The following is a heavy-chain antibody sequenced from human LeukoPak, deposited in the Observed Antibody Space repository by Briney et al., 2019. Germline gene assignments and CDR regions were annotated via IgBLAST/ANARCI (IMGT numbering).Heavy chain of an antibody. J-gene: IGHJ4*02. CDR2: INTNGGAI. D-gene: IGHD3-10*01. CDR3: ARDSGSGSYSGN. CDR1: GFTFSSYW. Sequence: GGSLRLSCEASGFTFSSYWMHWVRQAPGKGLVWVSRINTNGGAIGYADSVKGRFTISRDNAKNTVYLQMNSLRAEDTAVYYCARDSGSGSYSGNWGQGTLVTVSS. V-gene: IGHV3-74*01.